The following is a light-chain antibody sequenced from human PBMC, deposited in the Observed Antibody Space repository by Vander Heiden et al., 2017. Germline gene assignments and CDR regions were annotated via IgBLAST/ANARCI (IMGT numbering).Light chain of an antibody. CDR1: ESVSSSF. Sequence: EIVFTQPPATLSLSPGERPMLSCRASESVSSSFLAWYQQKPGQAPRLLIYGASNRATGIPDRFSGSGSGTDFTLTISRLEPEDFAVYYCLQDASSPPTFGQGTRVEIK. V-gene: IGKV3-20*01. J-gene: IGKJ5*01. CDR2: GAS. CDR3: LQDASSPPT.